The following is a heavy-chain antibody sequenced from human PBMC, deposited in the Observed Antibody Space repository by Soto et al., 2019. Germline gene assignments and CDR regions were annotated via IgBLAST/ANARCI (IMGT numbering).Heavy chain of an antibody. Sequence: SVKVSCKASGGTFSSYAISWVRQAPGQGLEWMGGIIPIFGTANYAQKFQGRVTITADESTSTAYMELSSLRSEDTAVYYCASGSYYQPIYYYGMDVWGQGTTVTVS. V-gene: IGHV1-69*13. CDR1: GGTFSSYA. D-gene: IGHD3-10*01. CDR3: ASGSYYQPIYYYGMDV. J-gene: IGHJ6*02. CDR2: IIPIFGTA.